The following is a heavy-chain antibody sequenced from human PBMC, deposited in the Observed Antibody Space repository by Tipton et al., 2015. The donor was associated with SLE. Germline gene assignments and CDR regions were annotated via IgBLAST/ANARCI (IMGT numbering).Heavy chain of an antibody. D-gene: IGHD2-15*01. CDR1: GGSISSSSYY. CDR3: ARKGFPRAFDI. Sequence: LRLSCTVSGGSISSSSYYWGWIRQPPGKGLEWIGRSYYSGSTYYNPSLKSRVTISVDTSKNQFSLKLSSVTAADTAVYYCARKGFPRAFDIWGQGTMVTVSS. CDR2: SYYSGST. V-gene: IGHV4-39*01. J-gene: IGHJ3*02.